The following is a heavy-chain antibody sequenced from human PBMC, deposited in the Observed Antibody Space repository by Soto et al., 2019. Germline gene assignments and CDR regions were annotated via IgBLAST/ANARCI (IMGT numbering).Heavy chain of an antibody. D-gene: IGHD6-19*01. CDR2: ISYDGSNK. V-gene: IGHV3-30-3*01. CDR1: GFTFSSYA. J-gene: IGHJ5*02. Sequence: PGGSLRLSCAASGFTFSSYAMHWVRQAPGKGLEWVAVISYDGSNKYYADSVKGRFTISRDNSKNTLYLQMNSLRAEDTAVYYCARSWYSSGWYTGFWFDPWGQGTRGTVSS. CDR3: ARSWYSSGWYTGFWFDP.